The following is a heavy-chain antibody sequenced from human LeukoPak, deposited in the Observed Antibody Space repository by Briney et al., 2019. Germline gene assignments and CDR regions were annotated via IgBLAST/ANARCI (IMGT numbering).Heavy chain of an antibody. CDR3: ARVDCSTTNCYLGAPFHP. Sequence: GESLKISCKSSGYTFINFWIGWVRQMPGKGLEWVGIIYPDDSDTRYSPSFQGQVTISADKSFSTAYLQWSSLKASDTAMYYCARVDCSTTNCYLGAPFHPWGQGTLVTVSS. D-gene: IGHD2-2*01. V-gene: IGHV5-51*01. CDR1: GYTFINFW. CDR2: IYPDDSDT. J-gene: IGHJ5*02.